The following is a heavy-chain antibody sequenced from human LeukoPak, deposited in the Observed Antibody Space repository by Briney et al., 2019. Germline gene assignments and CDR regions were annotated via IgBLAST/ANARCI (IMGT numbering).Heavy chain of an antibody. D-gene: IGHD4-11*01. V-gene: IGHV3-48*01. J-gene: IGHJ4*02. CDR2: ISSSSSTI. CDR3: ARAYSNPIDY. Sequence: GGSLRLSCAASGFTFSSYSMNWVRQAPGKGLEWVSYISSSSSTIYYADSVKGRFTISRDNAKNSLYLQMNSLRAEDTAVYYCARAYSNPIDYWGQGTLVTVSS. CDR1: GFTFSSYS.